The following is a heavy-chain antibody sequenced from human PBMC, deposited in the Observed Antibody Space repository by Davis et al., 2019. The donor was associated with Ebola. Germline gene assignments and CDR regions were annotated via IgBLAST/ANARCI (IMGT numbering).Heavy chain of an antibody. Sequence: GESLKISCAASGFTFTGDWMHWVRQAPGKGLVWVSRINTDGSSTTYADSVKGRFTISRDNAKNSLYLQMNSLRAEDTAVYYCARDSVLWFGELLSNYGMDVWGQGTTVTVSS. J-gene: IGHJ6*02. D-gene: IGHD3-10*01. CDR3: ARDSVLWFGELLSNYGMDV. V-gene: IGHV3-74*01. CDR2: INTDGSST. CDR1: GFTFTGDW.